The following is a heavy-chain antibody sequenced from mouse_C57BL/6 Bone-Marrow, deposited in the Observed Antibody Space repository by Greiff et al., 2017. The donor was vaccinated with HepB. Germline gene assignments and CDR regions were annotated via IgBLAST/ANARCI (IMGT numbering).Heavy chain of an antibody. D-gene: IGHD4-1*01. CDR3: TTRANWDCFAY. V-gene: IGHV14-4*01. J-gene: IGHJ3*01. CDR1: GFNIKDDY. CDR2: IDPENGDT. Sequence: VQLQQSGAELVRPGASVKLSCTASGFNIKDDYLHWVKQRPEQGLEWIGWIDPENGDTEYASKFQGKATITADTSSNTAYLQLSSLTSEDTAVYYCTTRANWDCFAYWGQGTLVTVSA.